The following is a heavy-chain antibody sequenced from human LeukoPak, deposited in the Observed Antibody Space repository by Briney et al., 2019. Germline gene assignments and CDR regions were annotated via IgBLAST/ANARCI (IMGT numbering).Heavy chain of an antibody. V-gene: IGHV3-23*01. CDR1: GFTFSSYW. D-gene: IGHD2-15*01. CDR2: ISGSGTNT. J-gene: IGHJ4*02. CDR3: AKSVRPVVAAAYFDY. Sequence: GGSLRLSCAASGFTFSSYWMSWVRQAPGKGLEWVSVISGSGTNTDYADSVKGRFTISRDNSKDTVYLQMNSLRAEDTAVYYCAKSVRPVVAAAYFDYWGQGTRVTVSS.